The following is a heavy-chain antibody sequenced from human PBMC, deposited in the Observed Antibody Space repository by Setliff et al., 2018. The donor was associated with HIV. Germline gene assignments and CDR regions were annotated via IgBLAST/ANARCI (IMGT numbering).Heavy chain of an antibody. Sequence: SETLSLTCAVYGGSLSDYYWSWIRQPPGKGLEWLGEIHSTGDAYYNPSLKSRVTLSVDTSKNLFSLELRSVTAADTAVYYCVRHISPVDAFDVWGQGTMVTVSS. CDR2: IHSTGDA. D-gene: IGHD3-3*02. V-gene: IGHV4-34*01. CDR3: VRHISPVDAFDV. J-gene: IGHJ3*01. CDR1: GGSLSDYY.